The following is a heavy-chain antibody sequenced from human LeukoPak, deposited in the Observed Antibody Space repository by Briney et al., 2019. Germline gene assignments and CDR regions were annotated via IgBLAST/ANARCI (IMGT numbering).Heavy chain of an antibody. V-gene: IGHV4-39*01. Sequence: PSETLSLTCTVSGGSISSTLYYWGWIHQPPGKGLEWIVNIDYSGTTYYNPSLKSRVTISVDTSKNQFSLNLNSVTAADSAVYYCARQRRGDGYNSMGGLIDYWGQGTLVTVSS. CDR2: IDYSGTT. D-gene: IGHD5-24*01. J-gene: IGHJ4*02. CDR3: ARQRRGDGYNSMGGLIDY. CDR1: GGSISSTLYY.